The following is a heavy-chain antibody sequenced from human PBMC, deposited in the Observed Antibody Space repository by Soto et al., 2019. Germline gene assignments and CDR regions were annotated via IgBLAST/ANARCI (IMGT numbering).Heavy chain of an antibody. CDR3: ARVAVGYYYMDV. D-gene: IGHD3-3*01. J-gene: IGHJ6*03. V-gene: IGHV3-64D*08. CDR1: GFTFSSYA. Sequence: GGSLRLSCSASGFTFSSYAMHWVRQAPGKGLEYVSAISSNGSSTYYADSVKGRFTISRDNAENTLYLQMSSLTAEDTAVYYCARVAVGYYYMDVWGKGTTVTVSS. CDR2: ISSNGSST.